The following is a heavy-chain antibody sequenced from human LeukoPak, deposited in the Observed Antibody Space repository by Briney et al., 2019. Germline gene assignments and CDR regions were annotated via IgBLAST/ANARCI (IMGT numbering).Heavy chain of an antibody. D-gene: IGHD1-26*01. J-gene: IGHJ4*02. CDR1: GFTFSSYA. CDR2: ISYDGSNK. Sequence: GGSLRLSCAASGFTFSSYAMHWVRQAPGKGLEWVAVISYDGSNKYYADSVKGRFTITRDNAQNSLTLHMNTLRADDTAVYYCAKDGGTHFDHWGQGTLVTVSS. V-gene: IGHV3-30*04. CDR3: AKDGGTHFDH.